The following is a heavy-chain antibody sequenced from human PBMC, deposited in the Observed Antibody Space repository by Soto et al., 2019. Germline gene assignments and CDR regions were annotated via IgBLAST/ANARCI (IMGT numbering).Heavy chain of an antibody. J-gene: IGHJ5*02. V-gene: IGHV3-23*01. CDR3: AKSIALWFGGNWFDP. CDR1: GFTFSSYA. Sequence: GGSLRLSCAASGFTFSSYAMSRVRQAPGKGLEWVSAISGSGGSTYYADSVKGRFTISRDNSKNTLYLQMNSLRAEDTAVYYCAKSIALWFGGNWFDPWGQGTLVTVSS. CDR2: ISGSGGST. D-gene: IGHD3-10*01.